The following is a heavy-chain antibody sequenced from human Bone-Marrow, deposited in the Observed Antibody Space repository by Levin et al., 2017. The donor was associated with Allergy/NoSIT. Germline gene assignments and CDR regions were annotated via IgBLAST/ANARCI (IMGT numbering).Heavy chain of an antibody. Sequence: SLKISCAASGFTFDDYAMHWVRQAPGNGLEWVSYISWNSGSIAYADSVKGRFTISRDNAKNSLYLQMNSLRPEDTALYYCAKAGDYFDSWMDYWGQGTLVTVSS. V-gene: IGHV3-9*01. J-gene: IGHJ4*02. CDR2: ISWNSGSI. CDR3: AKAGDYFDSWMDY. D-gene: IGHD3-22*01. CDR1: GFTFDDYA.